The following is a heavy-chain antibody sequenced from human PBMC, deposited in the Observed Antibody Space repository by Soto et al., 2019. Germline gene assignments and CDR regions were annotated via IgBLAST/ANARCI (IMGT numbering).Heavy chain of an antibody. D-gene: IGHD2-2*01. CDR2: IFSNDEK. V-gene: IGHV2-26*01. J-gene: IGHJ5*02. CDR3: ARILVVPAAAYWFDP. CDR1: GFSLSNARMG. Sequence: CGPTLANHTGPLALTRPVSGFSLSNARMGVSWLRSASGTALEWLPHIFSNDEKSYTTSLKSRLTISKDTSKSQVVLTMTNMDPVDTAAYYCARILVVPAAAYWFDPWGQGTLVTVSS.